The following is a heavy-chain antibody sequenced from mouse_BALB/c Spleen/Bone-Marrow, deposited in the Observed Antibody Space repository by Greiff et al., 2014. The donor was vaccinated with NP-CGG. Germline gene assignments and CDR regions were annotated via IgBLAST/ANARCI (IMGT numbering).Heavy chain of an antibody. D-gene: IGHD2-3*01. CDR2: ILPGSGST. Sequence: LVESGAELMKPGASVKISCKATGYTFSSYWIEWVKQRPGHGLEWIGEILPGSGSTNYNEKFKGKATFTTDTSPNTAYMQLSSLTSEDSAVYYCARRGYDGYHWGQGTTLTVSS. J-gene: IGHJ2*01. V-gene: IGHV1-9*01. CDR3: ARRGYDGYH. CDR1: GYTFSSYW.